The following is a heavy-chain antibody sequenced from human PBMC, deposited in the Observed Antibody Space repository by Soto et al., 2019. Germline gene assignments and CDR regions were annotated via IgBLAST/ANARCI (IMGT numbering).Heavy chain of an antibody. CDR3: AIDYSTGYADF. Sequence: GGSLRLSCAASGFIFENFGMSWVRQAPGKGLEWISSISGSGLKKYYADSVKGRFTISRDNFKSTLFLQMNSLRAADTAIYYCAIDYSTGYADFWGQGTLVTVSS. CDR1: GFIFENFG. D-gene: IGHD5-12*01. V-gene: IGHV3-23*01. J-gene: IGHJ4*02. CDR2: ISGSGLKK.